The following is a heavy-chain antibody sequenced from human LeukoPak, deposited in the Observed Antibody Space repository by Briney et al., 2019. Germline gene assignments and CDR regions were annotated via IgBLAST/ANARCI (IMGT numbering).Heavy chain of an antibody. CDR2: IYYSATT. J-gene: IGHJ4*02. D-gene: IGHD4-23*01. Sequence: SETLSLTCAVYGGSFSGYYWSWIRQPPGKGLEWIGCIYYSATTNYNPSLKSRVTISVDTSKNQFSLKLSFVTAADTAVYYCARGFGGNPRHFDYWGQGTLVTVSS. CDR3: ARGFGGNPRHFDY. CDR1: GGSFSGYY. V-gene: IGHV4-59*01.